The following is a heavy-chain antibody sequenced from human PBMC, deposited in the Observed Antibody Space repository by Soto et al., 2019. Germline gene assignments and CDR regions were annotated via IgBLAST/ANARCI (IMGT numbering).Heavy chain of an antibody. D-gene: IGHD3-3*01. Sequence: GASVKVSCKASGYTFTGYYMHWVRQAPGQGLEWMGWINPNSGGTNYAQKFQGRVTMTRDTSISTAYMELSRLRSDDTAVYYCARALRTYYDFWSGFFGWGQGTLVTVSS. CDR1: GYTFTGYY. J-gene: IGHJ4*02. CDR3: ARALRTYYDFWSGFFG. CDR2: INPNSGGT. V-gene: IGHV1-2*02.